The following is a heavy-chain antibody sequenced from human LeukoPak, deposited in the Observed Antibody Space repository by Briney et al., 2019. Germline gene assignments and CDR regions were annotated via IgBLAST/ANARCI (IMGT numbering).Heavy chain of an antibody. CDR1: GLTFSSYG. J-gene: IGHJ4*02. D-gene: IGHD3-22*01. V-gene: IGHV3-30*02. Sequence: GGSLRLSCAASGLTFSSYGMHWVRQAPGKGLEWVAFIRYDGSNKYYADSVKGRFTISRDNSKNTLYLQMNSLRAEDTAVYYCAKDRHYYYDSSGVDYWGQGTLVTVSS. CDR3: AKDRHYYYDSSGVDY. CDR2: IRYDGSNK.